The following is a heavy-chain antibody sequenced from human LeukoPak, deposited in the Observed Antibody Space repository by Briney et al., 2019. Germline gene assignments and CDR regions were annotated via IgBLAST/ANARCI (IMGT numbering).Heavy chain of an antibody. CDR3: ARDRYDSSGYYCISDY. Sequence: GGSLRLSCAASGFTFSSYGMSWVRRAPGKGLEWVSTISGSGGATYYADSVKGRFTISRDNSKNTLYLQMNSLRAEDTAVYYCARDRYDSSGYYCISDYWGQGTLVTVSS. J-gene: IGHJ4*02. D-gene: IGHD3-22*01. CDR2: ISGSGGAT. CDR1: GFTFSSYG. V-gene: IGHV3-23*01.